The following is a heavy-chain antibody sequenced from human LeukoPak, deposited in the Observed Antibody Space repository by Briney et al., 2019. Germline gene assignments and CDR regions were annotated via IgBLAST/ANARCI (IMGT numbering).Heavy chain of an antibody. D-gene: IGHD6-19*01. J-gene: IGHJ5*02. CDR3: ARTANSSGWYVWWFDP. V-gene: IGHV4-59*01. Sequence: SETLSLTCTVSVVSISRYYWSCIRQPPGTELEGFGDIYYSGSTNYNPSLKSRVTISVDTSKNQFSLKLSSVTAADTAVYYCARTANSSGWYVWWFDPWGQGTLVTVSS. CDR2: IYYSGST. CDR1: VVSISRYY.